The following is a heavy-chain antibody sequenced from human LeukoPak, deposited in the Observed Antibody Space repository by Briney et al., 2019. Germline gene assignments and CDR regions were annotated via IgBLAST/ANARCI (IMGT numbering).Heavy chain of an antibody. CDR2: INPSGGST. Sequence: ASVKVSCKASGYTFTSYYMHWVRQAPGQGLEWMGIINPSGGSTSYAQKFQGRVTMTRDTSTSTVYMELSSLRSEDTAVYYCARGRLGSMIVVVTKSFDYWGQGTLVTVSS. D-gene: IGHD3-22*01. V-gene: IGHV1-46*01. CDR3: ARGRLGSMIVVVTKSFDY. CDR1: GYTFTSYY. J-gene: IGHJ4*02.